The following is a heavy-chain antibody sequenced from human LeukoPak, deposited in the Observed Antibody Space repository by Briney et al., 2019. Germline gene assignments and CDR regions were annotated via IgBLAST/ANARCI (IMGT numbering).Heavy chain of an antibody. CDR2: ICASGTNT. CDR1: GFTFSNYA. V-gene: IGHV3-23*05. Sequence: GGSLRLSCAVSGFTFSNYAMSWVRQAPGKGLEWVAVICASGTNTYYGDSVKGRFIFSRDNFKNTLFLQRNSLRAAEAAVYCFAKPQGYCTYSSCRYFVEYWGQGTLVTVSS. J-gene: IGHJ4*02. CDR3: AKPQGYCTYSSCRYFVEY. D-gene: IGHD2-8*01.